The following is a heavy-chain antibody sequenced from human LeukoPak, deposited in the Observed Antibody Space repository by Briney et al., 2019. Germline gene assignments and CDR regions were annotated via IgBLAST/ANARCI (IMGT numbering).Heavy chain of an antibody. V-gene: IGHV4-59*08. Sequence: PSETLSLTCTVSGGSISTYYWSWIRQPPGKGLEWIGYIYYTGSTNYNPSLKSRVTISVDTSKNQFSLKLSSVTAADTAVYYCASYTDAFDIWGQGTMVTVSS. CDR3: ASYTDAFDI. J-gene: IGHJ3*02. CDR1: GGSISTYY. CDR2: IYYTGST. D-gene: IGHD3-16*01.